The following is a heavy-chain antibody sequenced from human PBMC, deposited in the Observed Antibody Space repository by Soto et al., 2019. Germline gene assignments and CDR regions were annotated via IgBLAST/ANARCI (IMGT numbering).Heavy chain of an antibody. D-gene: IGHD3-22*01. CDR1: GGSISSNW. CDR3: ARHIAMSTMRGFDS. Sequence: QVQLQESGPGLVKPSETLSLTCDVSGGSISSNWWSWVRQPPGKGLEWTGEIHHSGTTNYNPSLKSRVTMSVDKSENQISLNLNSVTAADTAVYYCARHIAMSTMRGFDSWGQGTLVTVSS. V-gene: IGHV4-4*02. CDR2: IHHSGTT. J-gene: IGHJ4*02.